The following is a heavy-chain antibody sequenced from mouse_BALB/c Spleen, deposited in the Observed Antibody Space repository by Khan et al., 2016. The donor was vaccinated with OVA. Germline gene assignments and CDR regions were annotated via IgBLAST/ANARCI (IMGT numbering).Heavy chain of an antibody. V-gene: IGHV3-2*02. J-gene: IGHJ4*01. D-gene: IGHD2-3*01. CDR1: GYSITSDYA. CDR2: ISSSGST. Sequence: VQLKESGPGLVKPSQSLSLTCTVTGYSITSDYAWNWIRQFPGNKLEWMGYISSSGSTNYNPDLKSRISITRDTSKNQFFLQLNSVTTEDTATYYCARDGSRYNYAMDYWGQGTSVTVSS. CDR3: ARDGSRYNYAMDY.